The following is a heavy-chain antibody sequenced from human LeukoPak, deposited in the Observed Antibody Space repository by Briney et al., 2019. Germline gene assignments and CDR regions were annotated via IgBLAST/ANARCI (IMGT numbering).Heavy chain of an antibody. CDR2: INHSGST. D-gene: IGHD3-9*01. J-gene: IGHJ5*02. V-gene: IGHV4-34*01. Sequence: LSCAASGFTFSSYAIHWVRQPPGKGLEWIGEINHSGSTNYNPSLKSRVTISVATSKNQISLKLTSVTAADTAVYYCARGRLTTGGWFDPWGQGTLVTVS. CDR3: ARGRLTTGGWFDP. CDR1: GFTFSSYA.